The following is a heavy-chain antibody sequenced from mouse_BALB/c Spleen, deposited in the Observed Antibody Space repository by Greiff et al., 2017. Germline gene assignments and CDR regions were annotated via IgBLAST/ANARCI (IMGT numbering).Heavy chain of an antibody. J-gene: IGHJ1*01. D-gene: IGHD1-1*01. V-gene: IGHV7-3*02. Sequence: DVKLVESGGGLVQPGGSPRLSCATSGFTFTDYYMSWVRQPPGKALEWLGFIRNKANGYTTEYSASVKGRFTISRDNAKNTLYLQMSSLRSEDTAMYYCARRYGSSYGWYFDVWGAGTTVTVSS. CDR1: GFTFTDYY. CDR3: ARRYGSSYGWYFDV. CDR2: IRNKANGYTT.